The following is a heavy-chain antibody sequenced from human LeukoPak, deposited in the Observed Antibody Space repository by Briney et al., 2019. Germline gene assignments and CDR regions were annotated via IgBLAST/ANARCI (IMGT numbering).Heavy chain of an antibody. CDR1: GYTFTSYD. CDR3: ARKIRDILTGYQSIGY. V-gene: IGHV1-8*01. Sequence: ASVKVSCKASGYTFTSYDINWVRQATGQGLEWMGWMNPNSGNTGYAQKFQGRVTMTRNTSISTAYMELSSLRSEDTAVYYCARKIRDILTGYQSIGYWGQGTLVTVSS. D-gene: IGHD3-9*01. J-gene: IGHJ4*02. CDR2: MNPNSGNT.